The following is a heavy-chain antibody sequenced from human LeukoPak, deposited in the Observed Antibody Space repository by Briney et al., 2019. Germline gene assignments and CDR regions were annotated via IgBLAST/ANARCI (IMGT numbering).Heavy chain of an antibody. CDR3: ARQLMTGYYRLDH. D-gene: IGHD3-9*01. CDR1: GYTFTDQY. Sequence: ASVKVSCKASGYTFTDQYIHWVRQAPGQGLEWMGWINPNSGGTNYAQKFQGRVTMTRDTSISTAYMELSRLRSDDTAVYYCARQLMTGYYRLDHWGQGTLVTVSS. V-gene: IGHV1-2*02. J-gene: IGHJ4*02. CDR2: INPNSGGT.